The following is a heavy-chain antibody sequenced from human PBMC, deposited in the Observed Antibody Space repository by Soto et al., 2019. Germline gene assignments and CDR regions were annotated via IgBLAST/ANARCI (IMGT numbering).Heavy chain of an antibody. D-gene: IGHD5-12*01. CDR2: IFSNDEK. J-gene: IGHJ4*02. Sequence: QVTLKESGPVLVKPTETLTLTCTVSGFSLSNARMGVSWIRQPPGKALEWLAHIFSNDEKTYSTSLKSRLTISHDTSKSQVVLTMTNMDPVDTATYYCARTVDIVATGPFAYWGQGTLVTVSS. CDR3: ARTVDIVATGPFAY. V-gene: IGHV2-26*01. CDR1: GFSLSNARMG.